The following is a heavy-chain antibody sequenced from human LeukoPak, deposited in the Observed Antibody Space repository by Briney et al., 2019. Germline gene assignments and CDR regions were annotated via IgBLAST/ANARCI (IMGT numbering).Heavy chain of an antibody. J-gene: IGHJ4*02. CDR3: ARGLPRGYSNVGLLY. CDR2: INPSGGST. Sequence: GASVKVSCKASGYTFTSYYMHWVRQAPGQGLEWMGIINPSGGSTCYAQKFQGRVTMTRDTSTSTVYMELSSLRSEDTAVYYCARGLPRGYSNVGLLYWGQGTLVTVSS. CDR1: GYTFTSYY. V-gene: IGHV1-46*01. D-gene: IGHD2-15*01.